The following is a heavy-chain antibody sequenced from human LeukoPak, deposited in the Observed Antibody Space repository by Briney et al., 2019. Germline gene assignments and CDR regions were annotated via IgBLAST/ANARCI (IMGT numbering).Heavy chain of an antibody. Sequence: AXXFTXTNYAMNWVRQAPGKGLEWVSSISGSSSDIYYADSVKGRFTISRDNARNSMFLQMNRLRAEDTAVYYXXXRGYYDRSGYDFWGQGTLVTVSS. CDR3: XXRGYYDRSGYDF. V-gene: IGHV3-21*01. CDR1: XFTXTNYA. J-gene: IGHJ4*02. D-gene: IGHD3-22*01. CDR2: ISGSSSDI.